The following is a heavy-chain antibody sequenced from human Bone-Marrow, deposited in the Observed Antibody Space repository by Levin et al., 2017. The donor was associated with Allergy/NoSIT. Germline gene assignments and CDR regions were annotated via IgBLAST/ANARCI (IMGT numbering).Heavy chain of an antibody. V-gene: IGHV1-24*01. CDR2: YDPETTEI. CDR3: AADLLATLGN. J-gene: IGHJ4*02. Sequence: WASVKVSCKVSGHTLSELSVHWVRQAPGNGLEWMGGYDPETTEILYAQKFQGRVSLTEDTSTDTAYMELSSLRFDDTAVYYCAADLLATLGNWGQGTVVTVSS. D-gene: IGHD3-16*01. CDR1: GHTLSELS.